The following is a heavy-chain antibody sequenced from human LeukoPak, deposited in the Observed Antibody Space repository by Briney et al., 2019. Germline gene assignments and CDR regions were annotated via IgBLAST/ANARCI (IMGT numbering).Heavy chain of an antibody. V-gene: IGHV5-51*01. CDR3: ARGRRAASGPSTLFDY. J-gene: IGHJ4*02. Sequence: GESLKISCKGSGYSFTIYWIGWVRQMPGKGLEWMGIIYPGDSDTRYSPSFQGQVTISADRSISTAYLRWSSLKASDTAMYYCARGRRAASGPSTLFDYWGQGTLVTVSS. CDR2: IYPGDSDT. CDR1: GYSFTIYW. D-gene: IGHD6-25*01.